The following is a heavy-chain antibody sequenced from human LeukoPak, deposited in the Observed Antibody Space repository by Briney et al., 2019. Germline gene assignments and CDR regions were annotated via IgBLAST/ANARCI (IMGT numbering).Heavy chain of an antibody. D-gene: IGHD1-7*01. V-gene: IGHV1-2*02. CDR1: GDTFTGYY. CDR3: ARGDWNYSFDP. CDR2: INPNSGGT. J-gene: IGHJ5*02. Sequence: ASXXXSCXASGDTFTGYYMHWVRQAPGXGXXXMGWINPNSGGTNYAQKFQGRVTMTRDTSISTAYMELSRLRSDDTAVYYCARGDWNYSFDPWGQGTLVTVSS.